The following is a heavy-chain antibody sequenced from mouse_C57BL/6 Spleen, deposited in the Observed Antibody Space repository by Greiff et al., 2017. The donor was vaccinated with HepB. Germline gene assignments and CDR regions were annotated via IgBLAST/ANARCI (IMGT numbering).Heavy chain of an antibody. D-gene: IGHD2-4*01. V-gene: IGHV1-72*01. CDR1: GYTFTSYW. CDR2: IDPNSGGT. J-gene: IGHJ3*01. Sequence: QVQLQQPGAELVKPGASVKLSCKASGYTFTSYWMHWVKQRPGRGLEWIGMIDPNSGGTKYNEKFKSKATLTVDKPSSTAYMQLSSLTSEDSAVYYCARSGYDYAFAYWGQGTLVTVSA. CDR3: ARSGYDYAFAY.